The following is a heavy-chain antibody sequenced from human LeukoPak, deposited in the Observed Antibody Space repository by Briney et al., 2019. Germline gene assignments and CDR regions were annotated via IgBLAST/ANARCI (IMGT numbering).Heavy chain of an antibody. V-gene: IGHV3-7*01. D-gene: IGHD6-19*01. CDR1: GFMFSTYW. CDR3: ASWYSNDWNRRFDY. Sequence: GESLRLSCAASGFMFSTYWMAWIRQAPGKGLEWVANIKQDGSQTYYVDSVKGRFTISRDNVNNLVSLQMTGLRAEDTAVYHCASWYSNDWNRRFDYWGQGTLVTVSS. J-gene: IGHJ4*02. CDR2: IKQDGSQT.